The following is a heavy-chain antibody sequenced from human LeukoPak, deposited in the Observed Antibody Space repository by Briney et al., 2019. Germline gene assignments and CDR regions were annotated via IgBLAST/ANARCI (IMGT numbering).Heavy chain of an antibody. V-gene: IGHV3-30*02. CDR2: IRYDGSNK. D-gene: IGHD4-11*01. CDR1: GFTFSSYG. CDR3: VKDGTLTTTDFQH. Sequence: PGGSLRLSCAASGFTFSSYGMHWVRQAPGKGLEWVAFIRYDGSNKYYADSVKGRFTISRDNSKNMLYLQMNSLRAEDTAVYYCVKDGTLTTTDFQHWGQGTLVTVSS. J-gene: IGHJ1*01.